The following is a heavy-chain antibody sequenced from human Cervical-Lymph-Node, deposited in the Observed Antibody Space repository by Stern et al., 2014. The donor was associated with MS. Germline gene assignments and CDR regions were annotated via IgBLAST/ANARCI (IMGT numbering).Heavy chain of an antibody. D-gene: IGHD5-18*01. CDR1: GFTFSRCA. CDR2: IRSGGDGST. Sequence: EVQLVESGAGLVQPGGSLRLSCAASGFTFSRCAMCWVRQAPGRGPEWVEGIRSGGDGSTYDGPVKDRVTSPRDNSKNTVYLQMNSLSVGDTAVYYCAKDIWGYAGMDVWGQGTTVTVSS. J-gene: IGHJ6*02. CDR3: AKDIWGYAGMDV. V-gene: IGHV3-23*04.